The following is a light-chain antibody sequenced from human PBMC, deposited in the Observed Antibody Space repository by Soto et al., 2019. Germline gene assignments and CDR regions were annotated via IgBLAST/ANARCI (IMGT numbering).Light chain of an antibody. J-gene: IGKJ2*01. CDR2: DAS. Sequence: EIVLTQSPATLSLSPGERATLSCWASQSISSYLAWYQQKPGQAPRLLIYDASNRATDIPARFTGSGSGTDCTLTISSLEPEDFAVYYCQQRSNWPPTFGQGTKLEI. CDR3: QQRSNWPPT. CDR1: QSISSY. V-gene: IGKV3-11*01.